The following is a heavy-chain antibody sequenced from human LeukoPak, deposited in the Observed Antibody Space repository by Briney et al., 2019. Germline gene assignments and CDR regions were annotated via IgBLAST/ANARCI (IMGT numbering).Heavy chain of an antibody. CDR3: ARGQGH. Sequence: SETLSLTCTVSAGSIGSYYWSWIRQPPGKGLEWIGYIFYSGSTNYNPSLKSRVTISVDTSKNQFSLKLSSVTAADTAVYYCARGQGHWGQGTLVTVSS. J-gene: IGHJ4*02. CDR2: IFYSGST. V-gene: IGHV4-59*12. CDR1: AGSIGSYY.